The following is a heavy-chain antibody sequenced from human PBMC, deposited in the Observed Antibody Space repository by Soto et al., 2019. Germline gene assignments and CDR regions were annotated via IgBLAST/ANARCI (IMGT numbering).Heavy chain of an antibody. D-gene: IGHD1-1*01. CDR2: IITFFGAA. CDR3: ARGGKERFRGSGMDV. J-gene: IGHJ6*02. Sequence: QVQLVQSGAEVRKPGSSVRVACKASGDKFSTYAINWVRQVPGQGLEWLGGIITFFGAAMYAQKFQGRVTITADESATTAYMELSSLISEDTAVYYCARGGKERFRGSGMDVWGQGTTVTVSS. CDR1: GDKFSTYA. V-gene: IGHV1-69*01.